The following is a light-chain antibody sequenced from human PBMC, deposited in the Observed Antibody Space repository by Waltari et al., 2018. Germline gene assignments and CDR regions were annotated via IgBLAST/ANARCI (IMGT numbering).Light chain of an antibody. CDR3: QQYGSSRT. CDR1: QSVSSSY. CDR2: GAS. J-gene: IGKJ1*01. Sequence: EIVLPQSPGTLSLSPGDRATLSCRASQSVSSSYLAWYQQKPGQAPRLLIYGASSRATGIPDRFSGSGSGTDFTLTISRLEPEDFAVYYCQQYGSSRTFGQGTKVEIK. V-gene: IGKV3-20*01.